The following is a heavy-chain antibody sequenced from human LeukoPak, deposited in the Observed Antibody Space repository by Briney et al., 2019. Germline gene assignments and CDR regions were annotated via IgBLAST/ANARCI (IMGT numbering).Heavy chain of an antibody. CDR1: GFTFSSYG. Sequence: GVSLRLSCAASGFTFSSYGMSWVPQAPGKGLEWVSYISRSGSTKYYADSVKGRFTISRDNAKNSLFLQMNSLRAEDTAVYYCARVLRYCSGGNCYSGGLGYMDVWGKGTTVTISS. D-gene: IGHD2-15*01. CDR2: ISRSGSTK. V-gene: IGHV3-48*04. J-gene: IGHJ6*03. CDR3: ARVLRYCSGGNCYSGGLGYMDV.